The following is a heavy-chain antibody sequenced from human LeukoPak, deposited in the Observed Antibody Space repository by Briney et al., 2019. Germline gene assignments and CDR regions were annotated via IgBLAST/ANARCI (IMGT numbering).Heavy chain of an antibody. CDR2: IKQDGSEK. D-gene: IGHD3-22*01. Sequence: GGSLRLSCAASGFTFSSYWMSWVRQAPGKGLEWVANIKQDGSEKYYVDSVKGRFTISRDNAKNSLYLQMNSLRAEDTAVYYCARDNDSSGNDAFDIWGQGTMVTVSS. CDR1: GFTFSSYW. J-gene: IGHJ3*02. CDR3: ARDNDSSGNDAFDI. V-gene: IGHV3-7*01.